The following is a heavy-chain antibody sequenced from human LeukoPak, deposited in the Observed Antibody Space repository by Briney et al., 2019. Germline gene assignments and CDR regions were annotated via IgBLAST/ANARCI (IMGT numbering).Heavy chain of an antibody. J-gene: IGHJ4*02. Sequence: ASVKVSCKASGYTFSDFYIHWVRQAPGQGLEYVGWITPKSGDTYSPQRFQGRVTMTRDASISTAYMELSSLRSDDTAVYFCARVRLSDERAWAYWGQGTLVTVSS. V-gene: IGHV1-2*02. CDR1: GYTFSDFY. CDR2: ITPKSGDT. D-gene: IGHD1-1*01. CDR3: ARVRLSDERAWAY.